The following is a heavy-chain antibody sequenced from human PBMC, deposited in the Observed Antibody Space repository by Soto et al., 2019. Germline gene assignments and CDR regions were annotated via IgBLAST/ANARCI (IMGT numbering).Heavy chain of an antibody. V-gene: IGHV4-59*08. Sequence: SETLSLTCTVSGGSISSYYWSWIRQPPGKGLEWIGYIYYSGSTNYNPSLKSRVTISVDTSKNQFSLKLSSVTAADTAVYYCARRWDYGMDVWGQGTTVTVSS. D-gene: IGHD3-16*01. CDR1: GGSISSYY. CDR3: ARRWDYGMDV. J-gene: IGHJ6*02. CDR2: IYYSGST.